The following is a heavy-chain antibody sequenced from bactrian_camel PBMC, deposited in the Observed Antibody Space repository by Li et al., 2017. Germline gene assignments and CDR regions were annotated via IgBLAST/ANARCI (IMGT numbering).Heavy chain of an antibody. CDR3: AAFPSGSYLCYSDYIDRGH. V-gene: IGHV3S53*01. Sequence: HVQLVESGGSLVKRGGSLRLSCASNEYSLCMGWFRQAPGKEREAVATIGRGDDRSYADTVQGRFTISRDNVNNTLYLQVNNLTPEDTAMYYCAAFPSGSYLCYSDYIDRGHWGQGTQVTVS. CDR1: EYSLC. D-gene: IGHD4*01. J-gene: IGHJ4*01. CDR2: IGRGDDR.